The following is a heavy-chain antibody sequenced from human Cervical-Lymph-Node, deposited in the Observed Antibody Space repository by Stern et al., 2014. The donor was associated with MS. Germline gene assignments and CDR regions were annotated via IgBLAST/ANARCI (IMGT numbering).Heavy chain of an antibody. D-gene: IGHD3-10*01. Sequence: EVQLVESGGGLIQPGGSLRLSCAASGFTFSTYAMSWVRQAPGKGLEWVSAISGSATSTYYADSVEGRFTISRDNSKNTVYLQMNSLRAEDAAVYYCSKDTYGPEDFWGQGTSVTVSS. V-gene: IGHV3-23*04. J-gene: IGHJ4*02. CDR3: SKDTYGPEDF. CDR1: GFTFSTYA. CDR2: ISGSATST.